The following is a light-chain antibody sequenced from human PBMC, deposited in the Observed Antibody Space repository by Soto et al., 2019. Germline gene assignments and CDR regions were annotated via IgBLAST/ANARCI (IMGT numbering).Light chain of an antibody. CDR1: HSINSH. V-gene: IGKV1-39*01. CDR2: GTS. Sequence: DIQLTQSPSSLSASEGDTVTITCRASHSINSHLNWYQQKSGEAPKFLIYGTSELHTGVPSRFSGSGSGTDFTLTISSLQPEDCAIYYCQQSYSTPFTFGQGTKLEIK. CDR3: QQSYSTPFT. J-gene: IGKJ2*01.